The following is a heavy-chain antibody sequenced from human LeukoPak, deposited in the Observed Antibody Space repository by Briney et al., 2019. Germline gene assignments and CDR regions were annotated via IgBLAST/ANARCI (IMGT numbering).Heavy chain of an antibody. CDR1: GGSFSGYY. Sequence: SETLSLTCAVYGGSFSGYYWSWIRQPPGKGLEWIGEINHSGSTNYNPSLKSRVTISEDTSKNQFSLKLSSVSAAYTAVYYCARARSPAPNYDFWSGRYYMDVWGKGTTVTVSS. CDR2: INHSGST. D-gene: IGHD3-3*01. V-gene: IGHV4-34*01. J-gene: IGHJ6*03. CDR3: ARARSPAPNYDFWSGRYYMDV.